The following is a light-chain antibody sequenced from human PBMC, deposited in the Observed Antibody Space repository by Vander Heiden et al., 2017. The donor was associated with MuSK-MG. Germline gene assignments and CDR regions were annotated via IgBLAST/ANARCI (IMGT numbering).Light chain of an antibody. Sequence: SYELTQPPSVSVSPGRTASITCSGHKLGDKYACWYQQKPGQSPVLVIFQDSKRPSGIPERFSGSNSGNTATLTISGTQAMDEADYYCQAWDSSTVVFGGGTKLNVL. CDR2: QDS. CDR1: KLGDKY. CDR3: QAWDSSTVV. J-gene: IGLJ2*01. V-gene: IGLV3-1*01.